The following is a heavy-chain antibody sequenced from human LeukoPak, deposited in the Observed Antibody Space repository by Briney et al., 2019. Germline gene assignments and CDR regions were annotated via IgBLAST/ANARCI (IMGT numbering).Heavy chain of an antibody. CDR1: GFSFSSYN. Sequence: GGSLRLSCEASGFSFSSYNMDWVRQTPGKGLEWISSITTSSSYTFYADSVKGRFTISRDNARNSLYLQMNSLTAEDTAVYYCARDPYSGAYGDTYYYFMDIWGKGTTVTISS. CDR3: ARDPYSGAYGDTYYYFMDI. CDR2: ITTSSSYT. D-gene: IGHD1-26*01. J-gene: IGHJ6*03. V-gene: IGHV3-21*01.